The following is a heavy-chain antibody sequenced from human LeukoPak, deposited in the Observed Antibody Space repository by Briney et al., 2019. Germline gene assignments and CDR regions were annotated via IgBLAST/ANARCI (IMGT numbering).Heavy chain of an antibody. CDR2: ISSSSSYI. J-gene: IGHJ4*02. Sequence: GGSLRLSCAASGFTFSSYSMNWVRQAPGKGLEWVSSISSSSSYIYYADSVKGRFTISRDNAKNSLYLQMNSLRAEDTAVYYCARDTGYYRSGSYYRAFDYWGQGTLVTVSS. V-gene: IGHV3-21*01. CDR3: ARDTGYYRSGSYYRAFDY. D-gene: IGHD3-10*01. CDR1: GFTFSSYS.